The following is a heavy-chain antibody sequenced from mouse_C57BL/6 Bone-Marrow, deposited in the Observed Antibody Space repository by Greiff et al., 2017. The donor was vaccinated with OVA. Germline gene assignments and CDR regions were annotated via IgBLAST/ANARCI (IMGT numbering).Heavy chain of an antibody. Sequence: QVQLQQSGAELARPGASVKLSCKASGYTFTSYGLSWVKQRTGQGLEWIGEIYPRSGNTYYNEKFKGKATLTADKSSSTAYMELRSLTSEDSAVYFCAREANWDPFAYWGQGTLVTVSA. J-gene: IGHJ3*01. CDR1: GYTFTSYG. CDR3: AREANWDPFAY. V-gene: IGHV1-81*01. D-gene: IGHD4-1*01. CDR2: IYPRSGNT.